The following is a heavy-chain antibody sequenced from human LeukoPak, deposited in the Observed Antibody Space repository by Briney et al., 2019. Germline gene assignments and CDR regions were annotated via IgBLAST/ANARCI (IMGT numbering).Heavy chain of an antibody. J-gene: IGHJ4*02. Sequence: SVKVSCKASGFTFTSSAMQWVRQARGQRLEWIGWIVVGSGNTNYAQKFQERVTITRDMSTSTAYMELSSLRSEDTAVYYCAAGYSYGYNFDYWGQGTLVAVSS. D-gene: IGHD5-18*01. CDR2: IVVGSGNT. CDR3: AAGYSYGYNFDY. V-gene: IGHV1-58*02. CDR1: GFTFTSSA.